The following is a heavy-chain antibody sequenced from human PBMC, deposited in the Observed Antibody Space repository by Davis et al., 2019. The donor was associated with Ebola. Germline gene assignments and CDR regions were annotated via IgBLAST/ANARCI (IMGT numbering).Heavy chain of an antibody. Sequence: GESLKISCAASGGTVSSYGMHWVREAPGKGLEGVAVIWYDGSNKYYADSVKGRVTISRDNSKNTLYLQMNSLRAEDTAVYYCARGGYCSSTSCFLYWYFDRWGRGTLVTVSS. CDR1: GGTVSSYG. D-gene: IGHD2-2*01. J-gene: IGHJ2*01. V-gene: IGHV3-33*01. CDR3: ARGGYCSSTSCFLYWYFDR. CDR2: IWYDGSNK.